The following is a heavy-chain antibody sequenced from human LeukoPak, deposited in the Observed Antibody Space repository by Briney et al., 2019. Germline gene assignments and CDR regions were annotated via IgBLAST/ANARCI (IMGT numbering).Heavy chain of an antibody. CDR1: GFTFSNIW. CDR3: AAQGGSGDLRY. V-gene: IGHV3-15*01. Sequence: GGSLRLSCAASGFTFSNIWMNWVRQAPGKGLEWVGCIKRINGGGTTDYAAPVKGRFTVSRDDSINTLYLQMSSLKTEDTAVYYCAAQGGSGDLRYWGQGTLVTVSS. J-gene: IGHJ4*02. D-gene: IGHD4-17*01. CDR2: IKRINGGGTT.